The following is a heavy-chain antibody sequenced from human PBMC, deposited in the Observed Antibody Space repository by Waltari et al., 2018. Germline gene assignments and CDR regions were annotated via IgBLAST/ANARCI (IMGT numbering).Heavy chain of an antibody. CDR1: GVTFSNYG. CDR2: IQYDGRNK. CDR3: AKWYGGDYYFDY. J-gene: IGHJ4*02. Sequence: QVQLVESGGGVVQPGGSLRLSCAASGVTFSNYGMHWVRQAPGKGLQWVAFIQYDGRNKYYAESVKGRFTISRDNSKNTLYLQMDSLRAEDTALYYCAKWYGGDYYFDYWGQGTLVTVSS. V-gene: IGHV3-30*02. D-gene: IGHD1-26*01.